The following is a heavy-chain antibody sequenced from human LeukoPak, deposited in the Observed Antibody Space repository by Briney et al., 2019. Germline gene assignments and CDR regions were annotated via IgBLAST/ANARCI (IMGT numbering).Heavy chain of an antibody. CDR2: ISYDGSNK. V-gene: IGHV3-30*18. J-gene: IGHJ4*02. Sequence: GGSLRLSCAASGFTFSSYGMHWVRQAPGKGLEWVAVISYDGSNKYYVDSVKGRFTISRDNSKNTLYLQMNSLRAEDTAVYYCAKDAYPLRYYDILTGHDPFDYWGQGTLVTVSS. CDR1: GFTFSSYG. D-gene: IGHD3-9*01. CDR3: AKDAYPLRYYDILTGHDPFDY.